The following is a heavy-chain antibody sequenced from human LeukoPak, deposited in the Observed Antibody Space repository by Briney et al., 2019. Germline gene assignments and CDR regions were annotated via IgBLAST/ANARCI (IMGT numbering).Heavy chain of an antibody. CDR2: IRYDGSNK. CDR3: ARRKDYYDSSGYLLGYFDY. V-gene: IGHV3-30*02. D-gene: IGHD3-22*01. Sequence: GGSLRLSCAASGFTFSSYGMHWVRQAPGKGLEWVAFIRYDGSNKYYADSVKGRFTISRDNSKNTLYLQMNSLRAEDTAVYYCARRKDYYDSSGYLLGYFDYWGQGTLVTVSS. J-gene: IGHJ4*02. CDR1: GFTFSSYG.